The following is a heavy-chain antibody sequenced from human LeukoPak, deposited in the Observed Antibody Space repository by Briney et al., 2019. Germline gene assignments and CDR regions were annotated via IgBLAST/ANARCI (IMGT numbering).Heavy chain of an antibody. CDR2: IFYSGST. Sequence: PSETLSLTCTVSGDSINSYYWSWIRQPPGKGLEWIGYIFYSGSTNYNPSLKSRVTISVNTSKNQFSLKLSSVTAADTAVYYCAREYYYDSSGYYPSNWFDPWGQGTLVTVSS. D-gene: IGHD3-22*01. CDR3: AREYYYDSSGYYPSNWFDP. CDR1: GDSINSYY. V-gene: IGHV4-59*01. J-gene: IGHJ5*02.